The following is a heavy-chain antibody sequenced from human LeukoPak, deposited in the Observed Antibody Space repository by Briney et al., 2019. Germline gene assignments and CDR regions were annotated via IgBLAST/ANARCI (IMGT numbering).Heavy chain of an antibody. Sequence: PGGSLRLSCAASGFTFSTYWTSWVRQAPGKGLEWVANIKQDGSEKYYVDSVKGRFTIPRDNAKNSLYLQMNSLRAEDTAVYYCARGLGNTGNYFDYWGQGTLVTVSS. CDR2: IKQDGSEK. V-gene: IGHV3-7*01. CDR3: ARGLGNTGNYFDY. D-gene: IGHD2-8*02. CDR1: GFTFSTYW. J-gene: IGHJ4*02.